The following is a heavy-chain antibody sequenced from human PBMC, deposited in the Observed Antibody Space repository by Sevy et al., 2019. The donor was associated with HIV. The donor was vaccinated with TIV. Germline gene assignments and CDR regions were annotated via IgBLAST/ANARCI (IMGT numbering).Heavy chain of an antibody. CDR2: IYTSGSS. Sequence: SETLSLTCTVSGGSISSGTYYWNWIRQPAGKGLEWLGRIYTSGSSDYSPSLKSRVTMSIDTSKNQFSLKLSSLTAADTAVYYCARATPGVTSTSGAFDPWGQGTLVTVSS. J-gene: IGHJ5*02. CDR1: GGSISSGTYY. D-gene: IGHD7-27*01. V-gene: IGHV4-61*02. CDR3: ARATPGVTSTSGAFDP.